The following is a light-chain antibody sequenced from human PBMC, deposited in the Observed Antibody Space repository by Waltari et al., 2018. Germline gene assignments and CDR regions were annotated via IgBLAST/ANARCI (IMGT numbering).Light chain of an antibody. Sequence: GLYSTNNKNYLAWYQQKPGQPPKLLIYWASTRESGVPDRFSGSGSGTDFTLTISSLQAEDVAVYYCQQYYSTPWTFGQGTKVEIK. CDR1: GLYSTNNKNY. CDR3: QQYYSTPWT. CDR2: WAS. J-gene: IGKJ1*01. V-gene: IGKV4-1*01.